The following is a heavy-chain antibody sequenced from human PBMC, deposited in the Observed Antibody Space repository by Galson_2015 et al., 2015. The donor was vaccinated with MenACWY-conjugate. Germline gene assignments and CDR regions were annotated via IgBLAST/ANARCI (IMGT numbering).Heavy chain of an antibody. CDR1: GFTFSSYG. CDR2: ISSSGSYI. Sequence: SLRLSCAASGFTFSSYGMNWVRQAPGKGLEWVSSISSSGSYIYYADSVEGRFSTSRDNAKNSLFLQMNSLRAEDSAVYYCAKSIAARLDWFDPWGQGTLVTVSS. V-gene: IGHV3-21*01. J-gene: IGHJ5*02. D-gene: IGHD6-6*01. CDR3: AKSIAARLDWFDP.